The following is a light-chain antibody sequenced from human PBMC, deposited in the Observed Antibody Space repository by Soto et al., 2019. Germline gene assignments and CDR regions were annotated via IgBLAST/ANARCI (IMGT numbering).Light chain of an antibody. CDR1: QSLQHSNGYNY. CDR3: MQALQTPA. Sequence: DIVMTQSPLSLPVTPGEPASISCRSSQSLQHSNGYNYLDWYVQKPGQSPQSLIYLASNRASGVPERFSGSGSGTDFTLKISRVEAEDVGVYYCMQALQTPAFGQGTKVEIK. V-gene: IGKV2-28*01. CDR2: LAS. J-gene: IGKJ1*01.